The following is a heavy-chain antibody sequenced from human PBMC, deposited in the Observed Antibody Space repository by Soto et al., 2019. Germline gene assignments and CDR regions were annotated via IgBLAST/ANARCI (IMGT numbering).Heavy chain of an antibody. CDR3: ARDPRKFCCGCRGYRNWVDR. Sequence: GWSLKLCCAASGFTFSSYGMHWVRQAPGKGLEWVAVIWYDGSNKYYADSVKGRFTISRDNSKNTLYLQMNSLRAEDTAGDYCARDPRKFCCGCRGYRNWVDRSTQGT. CDR1: GFTFSSYG. D-gene: IGHD2-15*01. V-gene: IGHV3-33*01. CDR2: IWYDGSNK. J-gene: IGHJ5*02.